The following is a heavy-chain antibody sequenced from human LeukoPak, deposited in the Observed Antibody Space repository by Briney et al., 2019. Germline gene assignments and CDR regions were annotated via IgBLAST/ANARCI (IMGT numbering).Heavy chain of an antibody. CDR3: AREIDYYDSSGYGY. CDR1: GGSINYNY. V-gene: IGHV4-4*07. Sequence: PSETLSLTCTVSGGSINYNYWSWIRQPAGRGLECIGRIYASGSTNYNPSLKSQVTMSVDTSNNQLSLKMTSVTAADTAVYYCAREIDYYDSSGYGYWGQGTLVTVSS. J-gene: IGHJ4*02. D-gene: IGHD3-22*01. CDR2: IYASGST.